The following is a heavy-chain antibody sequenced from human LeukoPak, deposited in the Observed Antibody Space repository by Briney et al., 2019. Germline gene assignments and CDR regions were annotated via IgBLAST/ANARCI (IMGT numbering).Heavy chain of an antibody. CDR2: IIPILGIA. V-gene: IGHV1-69*04. D-gene: IGHD5-24*01. CDR1: GGTFSSYA. Sequence: SVKVSCKASGGTFSSYAISWVRQAPGQGLEWMGRIIPILGIAKYAQKFQGRVTITADKSTSTAYMELSSLRSEDTAVYYCAREVRDGYEFDYWGQGTLVTVSS. J-gene: IGHJ4*02. CDR3: AREVRDGYEFDY.